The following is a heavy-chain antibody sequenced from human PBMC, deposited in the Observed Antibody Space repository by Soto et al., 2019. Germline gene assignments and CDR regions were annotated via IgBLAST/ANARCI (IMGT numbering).Heavy chain of an antibody. V-gene: IGHV3-23*01. D-gene: IGHD3-3*01. J-gene: IGHJ4*02. CDR2: ISGSGGST. CDR1: GFTFSSYA. CDR3: AKDLGPHYDFWSGPGPFDY. Sequence: PGGSLRLSCAASGFTFSSYAMSWVRQAPGKGLEWVSAISGSGGSTYYADSVKGRFTISRDNSKNTLYLQMNSLRAEDTAVYYCAKDLGPHYDFWSGPGPFDYWGQGTLVTVSS.